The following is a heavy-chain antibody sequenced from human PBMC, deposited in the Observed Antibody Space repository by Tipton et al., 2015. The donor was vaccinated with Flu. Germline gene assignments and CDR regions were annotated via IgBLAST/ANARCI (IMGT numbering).Heavy chain of an antibody. Sequence: SLRLSCSASGFTFSSYAMHWVRQAPGKGLEYVSAISSNGGSTYYADSVKGRFTISRDNSKNTLYLQMNSLRAEDTALYHCARVMYGIGGATYVYYFDYWGQGTLVTVSS. V-gene: IGHV3-64*04. CDR3: ARVMYGIGGATYVYYFDY. CDR2: ISSNGGST. CDR1: GFTFSSYA. J-gene: IGHJ4*02. D-gene: IGHD1-26*01.